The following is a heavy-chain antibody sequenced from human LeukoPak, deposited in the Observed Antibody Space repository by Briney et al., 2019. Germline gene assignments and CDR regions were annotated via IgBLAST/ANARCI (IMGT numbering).Heavy chain of an antibody. V-gene: IGHV3-21*01. CDR1: GCIQSKLI. J-gene: IGHJ4*02. CDR2: ITNSSRYT. Sequence: GGSLRPSRAASGCIQSKLIMRCGCQAPGEGLEWVSSITNSSRYTYYADSVKGRFTTSRDTSKNSLSLQMNSLRAEDTAVYYCSRSYKGSGCAYWGQGTLVTVSS. D-gene: IGHD3-3*01. CDR3: SRSYKGSGCAY.